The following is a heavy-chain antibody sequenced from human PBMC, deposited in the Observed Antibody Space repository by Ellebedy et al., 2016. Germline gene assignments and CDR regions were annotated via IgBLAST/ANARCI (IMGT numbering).Heavy chain of an antibody. CDR1: GYTFTTFS. CDR3: AKTSGWGYGEN. J-gene: IGHJ4*02. D-gene: IGHD3-10*01. V-gene: IGHV1-18*04. Sequence: ASVKVSCXASGYTFTTFSITWVRQVPGQGLEWMGFVNTFSGNTKFAHKFQGRVSMTTDSSTHTAYMDLRSLSSDDTAMYYCAKTSGWGYGENWGQGTLVTVSS. CDR2: VNTFSGNT.